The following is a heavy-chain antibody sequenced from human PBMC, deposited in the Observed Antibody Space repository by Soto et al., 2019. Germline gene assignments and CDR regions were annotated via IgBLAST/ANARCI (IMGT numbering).Heavy chain of an antibody. J-gene: IGHJ4*02. CDR3: ARLEDDDPFSY. V-gene: IGHV4-34*01. CDR1: GGSFSGYY. Sequence: KTSATLFPTCVVGGGSFSGYYSNRCRRPPGEGVEWIGEIYNSGRTNYNTSLKSRVTISVDTSKSQCSLKLSSLSAADTAVYICARLEDDDPFSYWGERALVTVSS. D-gene: IGHD1-1*01. CDR2: IYNSGRT.